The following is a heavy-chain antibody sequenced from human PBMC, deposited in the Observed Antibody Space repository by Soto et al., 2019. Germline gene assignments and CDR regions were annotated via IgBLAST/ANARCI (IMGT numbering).Heavy chain of an antibody. J-gene: IGHJ4*02. CDR1: GFTFSSYS. Sequence: EVQLVESGGGLVQPGGSLRLSCVASGFTFSSYSMVWVRQAPGKGLEWISYIFVTSTTIYYADSVKGRFTVSRDNTQNSLFLLMNSLRVEDTAIYYCARDKDWAFDYWGQGTLVTVPS. CDR2: IFVTSTTI. D-gene: IGHD3-9*01. CDR3: ARDKDWAFDY. V-gene: IGHV3-48*04.